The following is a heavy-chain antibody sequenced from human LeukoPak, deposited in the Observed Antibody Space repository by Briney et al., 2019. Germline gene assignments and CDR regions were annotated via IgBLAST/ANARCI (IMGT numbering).Heavy chain of an antibody. CDR1: GFTFSDYG. D-gene: IGHD5-24*01. Sequence: PGRSLRLSCAASGFTFSDYGMHWVRQAPGKGLEWVAVISYDGSNKYYADSVKGRFTISRDNSKNTLYLQMNSLRAEDTAVYYCAKEKFSRDGYKFGYYYYGMDVWGQGTTVTVSS. CDR2: ISYDGSNK. J-gene: IGHJ6*02. V-gene: IGHV3-30*18. CDR3: AKEKFSRDGYKFGYYYYGMDV.